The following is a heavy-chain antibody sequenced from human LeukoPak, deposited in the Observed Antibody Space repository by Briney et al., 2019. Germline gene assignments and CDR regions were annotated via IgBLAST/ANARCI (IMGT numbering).Heavy chain of an antibody. Sequence: GGSLRLSCAASGFTFSSYSMNWVRQAPGKGLEWVSSISSSSSYIYYADSVKGRFTISRDNAKNSLYLQMNRLRAEDTAVYYCARDLSSGSDAFDIWGQGTMVTVSS. V-gene: IGHV3-21*01. CDR3: ARDLSSGSDAFDI. J-gene: IGHJ3*02. D-gene: IGHD3-10*01. CDR1: GFTFSSYS. CDR2: ISSSSSYI.